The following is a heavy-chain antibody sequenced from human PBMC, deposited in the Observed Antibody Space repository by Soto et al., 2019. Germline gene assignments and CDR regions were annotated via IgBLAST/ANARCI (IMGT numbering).Heavy chain of an antibody. V-gene: IGHV3-23*01. CDR2: ISGSGGRT. CDR3: AKLYDYDILTGYRSEYFQH. Sequence: EVQLLESGGGLVQPGGSLRLSCAASGFTFNIYAMTWVRQAPGKGLEWVSGISGSGGRTYYADSVKGRFTISRDNSKNTLDLQMNSLRAEDTAVYYCAKLYDYDILTGYRSEYFQHWGQGTLVTVSS. CDR1: GFTFNIYA. J-gene: IGHJ1*01. D-gene: IGHD3-9*01.